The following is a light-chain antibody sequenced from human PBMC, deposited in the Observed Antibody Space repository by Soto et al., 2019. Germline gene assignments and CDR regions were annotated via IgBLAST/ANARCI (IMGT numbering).Light chain of an antibody. J-gene: IGKJ4*01. V-gene: IGKV1-39*01. CDR2: AAS. Sequence: DIQMTQSPSSLSASVGDRVNITCRASQSISRYLNWNQQKPGKAPNLLIYAASSLQSGVPSRFSGSGSGTDFTLTISNLQPEDFATYYCQQSYSTPRTFGGGTKVEI. CDR1: QSISRY. CDR3: QQSYSTPRT.